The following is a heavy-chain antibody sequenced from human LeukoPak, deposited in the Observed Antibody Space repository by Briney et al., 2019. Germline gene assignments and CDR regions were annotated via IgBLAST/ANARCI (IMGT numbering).Heavy chain of an antibody. CDR3: ARDPHDYGGTHRGY. D-gene: IGHD4-23*01. J-gene: IGHJ4*02. V-gene: IGHV3-48*02. Sequence: GGSLRLSCAASGFTFSSYSMNWVRQAPGKGLEWVSYISSSSSTIYYADSVKGRFTISRDNAKNSLCLQMNSLRDEDTAVYYCARDPHDYGGTHRGYWGQGTLVTVSS. CDR2: ISSSSSTI. CDR1: GFTFSSYS.